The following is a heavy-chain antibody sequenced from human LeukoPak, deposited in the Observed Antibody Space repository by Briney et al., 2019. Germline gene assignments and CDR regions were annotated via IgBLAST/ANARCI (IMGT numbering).Heavy chain of an antibody. CDR2: ISHDGSDE. Sequence: QPGRSLRLSCAASGFSFSTYGVHWVRQAPGKGLEWVAFISHDGSDEYYTDSVKGRFTIFRDNSKNTLYLQMNSLRAEDTAIYYCARAGDAFDLWGQGTMVIVSS. CDR1: GFSFSTYG. V-gene: IGHV3-33*05. CDR3: ARAGDAFDL. J-gene: IGHJ3*01.